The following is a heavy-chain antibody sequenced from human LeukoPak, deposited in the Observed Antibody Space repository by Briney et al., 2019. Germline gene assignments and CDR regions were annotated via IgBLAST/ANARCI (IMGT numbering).Heavy chain of an antibody. J-gene: IGHJ4*02. Sequence: SVKVSCKAPGGTFSSYAISWVRQAPGQGLEWMGGIIPIFGSANYAQKFQGRVTITADESTSTAYMELSSLRSEDTAVYYCARNRYCSGGSCYYFDYWGQGTLVTVSS. D-gene: IGHD2-15*01. CDR2: IIPIFGSA. V-gene: IGHV1-69*13. CDR3: ARNRYCSGGSCYYFDY. CDR1: GGTFSSYA.